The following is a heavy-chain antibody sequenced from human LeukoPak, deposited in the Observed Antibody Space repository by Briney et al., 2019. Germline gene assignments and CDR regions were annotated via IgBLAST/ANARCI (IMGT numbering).Heavy chain of an antibody. D-gene: IGHD5-24*01. CDR1: GFTFSSYA. J-gene: IGHJ3*02. V-gene: IGHV3-30*04. Sequence: GGSLRLSCAASGFTFSSYAMHWVRQAPGKGLEWVAVISYDGSNKCYADSVKGRFTVSRDNSKSTLYLQMNSLRAEDTGVYYCAKDRLYGNTINDDAFDIWGQGTMVTVFS. CDR2: ISYDGSNK. CDR3: AKDRLYGNTINDDAFDI.